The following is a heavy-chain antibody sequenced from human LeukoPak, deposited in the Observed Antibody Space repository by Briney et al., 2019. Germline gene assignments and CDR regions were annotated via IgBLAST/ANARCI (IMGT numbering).Heavy chain of an antibody. Sequence: PSETLSLTCTVSGASISDHYWSWIRQSPGKGLEWIGYFYNSGYFYNSGGTNYNPSLKSRVTISGDTSKNQFSLKLTSVTAADTAAYYCVRSYYGSGNFDLWGQGTLVTVSS. J-gene: IGHJ4*02. CDR3: VRSYYGSGNFDL. CDR1: GASISDHY. V-gene: IGHV4-59*11. CDR2: FYNSGYFYNSGGT. D-gene: IGHD3-10*01.